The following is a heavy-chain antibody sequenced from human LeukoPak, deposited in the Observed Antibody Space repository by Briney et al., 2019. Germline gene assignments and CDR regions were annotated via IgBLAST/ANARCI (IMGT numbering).Heavy chain of an antibody. CDR1: GFTFSSYS. V-gene: IGHV3-21*01. Sequence: GGSLRLSCAASGFTFSSYSMNWVRQAPGKGLEWVSSISSSSSYIYYADSVKGRFTISRDNAKNSLYLQMNSLRAEDTAVYHCARSGSSGTFDYWGQGTLVTVSS. D-gene: IGHD6-19*01. J-gene: IGHJ4*02. CDR2: ISSSSSYI. CDR3: ARSGSSGTFDY.